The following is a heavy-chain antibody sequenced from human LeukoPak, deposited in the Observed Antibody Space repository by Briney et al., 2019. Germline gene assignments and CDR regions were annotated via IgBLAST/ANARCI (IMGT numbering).Heavy chain of an antibody. CDR2: ISYDGTDK. CDR1: GFTFSDYA. J-gene: IGHJ6*03. V-gene: IGHV3-30*04. D-gene: IGHD1-26*01. CDR3: AKDSKIVGPTFRSYHYMDV. Sequence: PGGSLRLSCAASGFTFSDYAMHWVRQAPGMGLEWVALISYDGTDKYYADSVKGRFTISRDNSKSTLYLQMNSLRVEDTAVYYCAKDSKIVGPTFRSYHYMDVWGKGTTVTVSS.